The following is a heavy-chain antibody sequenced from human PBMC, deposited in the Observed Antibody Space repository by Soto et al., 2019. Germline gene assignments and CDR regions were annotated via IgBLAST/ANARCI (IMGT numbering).Heavy chain of an antibody. V-gene: IGHV1-2*02. CDR3: ARGGGVGVAGSAAFDM. Sequence: QLHLVQSGAVVKKPGASVTVSCSASGYPVTAYYMHWVRQAPGRGLEWMGGINPATGAAKYTQTFQGRVTMTKDTSTSTVFMELRGLTSEDKAVFYCARGGGVGVAGSAAFDMWGQGTLVTVSS. CDR2: INPATGAA. J-gene: IGHJ3*02. CDR1: GYPVTAYY. D-gene: IGHD3-3*01.